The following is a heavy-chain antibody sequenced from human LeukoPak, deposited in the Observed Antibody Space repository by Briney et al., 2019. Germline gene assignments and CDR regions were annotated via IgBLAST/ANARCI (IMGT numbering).Heavy chain of an antibody. D-gene: IGHD2-2*02. CDR3: ARANFVRSCTSSSCYRWFDP. V-gene: IGHV1-8*03. CDR1: EYTFTSYD. Sequence: ASVKVSCKASEYTFTSYDINWVRQATGQGLEWMGSMNPNSGNTVYAQKFQGRVTFTRDTSITTAYMELSSLRSEDTAVYYCARANFVRSCTSSSCYRWFDPWGQGTLVTVSS. J-gene: IGHJ5*02. CDR2: MNPNSGNT.